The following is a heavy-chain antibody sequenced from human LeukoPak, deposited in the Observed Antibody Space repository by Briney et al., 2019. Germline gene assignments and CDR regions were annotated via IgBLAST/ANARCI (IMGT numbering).Heavy chain of an antibody. CDR2: IYPGDSDT. CDR3: ASLMTTVTSMDAFDI. CDR1: GYSFTSYW. J-gene: IGHJ3*02. Sequence: GESLKIPCKGSGYSFTSYWIGWVRQMPGKGLEWMGIIYPGDSDTRYSPSFQGQVTISADKSISTAYLQWSSLKASDTAMYYCASLMTTVTSMDAFDIWGQGTMVTVSS. D-gene: IGHD4-17*01. V-gene: IGHV5-51*01.